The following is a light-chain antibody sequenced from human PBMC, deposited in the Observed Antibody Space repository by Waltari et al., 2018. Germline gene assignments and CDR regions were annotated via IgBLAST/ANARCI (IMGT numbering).Light chain of an antibody. CDR1: QSVSSNY. V-gene: IGKV3-20*01. Sequence: EIVLTQSPGTLSLSPGERATLSCRASQSVSSNYLAWYQQKLGQAPRLLIYGASSRATGIPDRFSGIGSGTDFTLTISRLEPEDFAVYYCQQYGRSPWTFGQGTKVEIK. CDR2: GAS. CDR3: QQYGRSPWT. J-gene: IGKJ1*01.